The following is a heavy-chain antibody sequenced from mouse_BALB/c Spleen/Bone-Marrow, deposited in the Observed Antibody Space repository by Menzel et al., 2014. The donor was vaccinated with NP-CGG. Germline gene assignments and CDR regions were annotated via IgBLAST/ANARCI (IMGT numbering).Heavy chain of an antibody. CDR3: AGTWEAMDY. D-gene: IGHD3-3*01. V-gene: IGHV5-4*02. CDR1: GFTFSDYY. Sequence: EVMLVESGGGLVKPGGSLKLSCAASGFTFSDYYMYWVRQTPEKRLEWVATISDGGNYTYYPDSVKGRFTISRDNAKNNLYLQISSLKSEDTAMYYCAGTWEAMDYWGQGTSVTVSS. J-gene: IGHJ4*01. CDR2: ISDGGNYT.